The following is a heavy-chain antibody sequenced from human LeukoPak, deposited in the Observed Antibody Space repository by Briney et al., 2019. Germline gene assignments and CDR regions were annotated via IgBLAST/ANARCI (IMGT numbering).Heavy chain of an antibody. Sequence: ASVKVSCKASGYTFTSYGTSWVRQAPGQGLEWMGWISAYNGNTNYAQKLQGRVTMTTDTSTSTAYMELRSLRSDDTAVYYCARDQDVVVVAATGAFDIWGQGTMVTVPS. D-gene: IGHD2-15*01. CDR2: ISAYNGNT. V-gene: IGHV1-18*01. CDR1: GYTFTSYG. J-gene: IGHJ3*02. CDR3: ARDQDVVVVAATGAFDI.